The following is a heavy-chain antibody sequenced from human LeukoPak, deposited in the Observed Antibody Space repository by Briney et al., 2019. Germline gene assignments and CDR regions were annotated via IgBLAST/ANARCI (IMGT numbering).Heavy chain of an antibody. CDR3: ARTPPYCSGGSCYPVIYYYGMDV. J-gene: IGHJ6*04. D-gene: IGHD2-15*01. V-gene: IGHV4-59*01. Sequence: SETLSLTCTVSGGSISSYYWSWIRQPPGKGLEWIGYIYYSGSTNYNPSLKSRVTISVDTSKNQFPLKLSSVTAADTAVYYCARTPPYCSGGSCYPVIYYYGMDVWGKGTTVTVSS. CDR1: GGSISSYY. CDR2: IYYSGST.